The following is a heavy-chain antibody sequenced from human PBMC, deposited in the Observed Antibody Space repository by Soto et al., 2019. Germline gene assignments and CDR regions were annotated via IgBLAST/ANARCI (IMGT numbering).Heavy chain of an antibody. J-gene: IGHJ6*02. CDR1: GYTLTGHY. D-gene: IGHD2-2*01. CDR3: ARERYQVISDGMDV. CDR2: INPQTGGT. V-gene: IGHV1-2*02. Sequence: GASVKVSCKASGYTLTGHYIHWVRGAPGQGLEWMGWINPQTGGTSYAQKFQGRVTLSRDTSINTAYLELSRLTFDDAAVYFCARERYQVISDGMDVWGQGTTVTVSS.